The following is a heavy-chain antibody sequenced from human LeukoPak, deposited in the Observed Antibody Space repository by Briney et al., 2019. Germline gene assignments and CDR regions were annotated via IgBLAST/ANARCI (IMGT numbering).Heavy chain of an antibody. D-gene: IGHD4-17*01. V-gene: IGHV3-74*01. Sequence: GGSLRLSCAASGFTFSSYWMHWVRQAPGKGLVWVSRINSDGSSTSYADSVKGRFTISRDNSKNTLYLQMNSLRAEDTAVYYCRVLVLVPLLTVTDVDYWGQGTLVTVSS. CDR2: INSDGSST. J-gene: IGHJ4*02. CDR1: GFTFSSYW. CDR3: RVLVLVPLLTVTDVDY.